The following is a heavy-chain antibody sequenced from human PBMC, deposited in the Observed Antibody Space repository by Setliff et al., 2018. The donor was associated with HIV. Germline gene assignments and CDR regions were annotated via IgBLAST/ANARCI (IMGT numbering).Heavy chain of an antibody. CDR2: IIPIFGTA. Sequence: GASVKVSCKASGGTFSSYAISWVRQAPGQGLEWMGGIIPIFGTANYAQKFQGRVTITADESTSTAYMELSSLRSEDTAVYYCARRSRIAVAGRGCFDYWGQGTLVTVSS. D-gene: IGHD6-19*01. CDR1: GGTFSSYA. V-gene: IGHV1-69*13. J-gene: IGHJ4*02. CDR3: ARRSRIAVAGRGCFDY.